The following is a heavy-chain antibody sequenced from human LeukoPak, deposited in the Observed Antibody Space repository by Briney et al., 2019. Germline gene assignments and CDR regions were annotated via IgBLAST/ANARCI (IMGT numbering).Heavy chain of an antibody. CDR2: IYYSGST. V-gene: IGHV4-59*08. CDR1: GGSISSYY. D-gene: IGHD6-13*01. CDR3: ARHLRGEQQLSGFDY. J-gene: IGHJ4*02. Sequence: SETLSLTCTVSGGSISSYYWSWIRQPPGKGLEWIGYIYYSGSTKYNPSLRSRVTISADTSKIQFSLKLSSVTAADTAVYYCARHLRGEQQLSGFDYWGQGTPVTVSS.